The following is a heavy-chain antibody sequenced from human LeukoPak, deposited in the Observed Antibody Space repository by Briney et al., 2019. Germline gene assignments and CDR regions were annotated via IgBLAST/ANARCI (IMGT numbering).Heavy chain of an antibody. CDR1: GYTFTSYD. CDR3: ARGTPNCGGDCYVIDY. Sequence: ASVKVSCKASGYTFTSYDINWVRQATGQGLERMGWMNPNSGNTGYAQKFQGRVTMTRNTSISTAYMELSSPRSEDTAVYYCARGTPNCGGDCYVIDYWGQGTLVTVSS. D-gene: IGHD2-21*02. CDR2: MNPNSGNT. V-gene: IGHV1-8*01. J-gene: IGHJ4*02.